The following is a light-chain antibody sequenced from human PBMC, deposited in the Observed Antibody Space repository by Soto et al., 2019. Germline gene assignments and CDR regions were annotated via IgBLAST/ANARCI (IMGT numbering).Light chain of an antibody. CDR1: QSVSSTY. V-gene: IGKV3-20*01. J-gene: IGKJ4*01. CDR3: QQYVTSPLT. Sequence: EIVLTQSPGTLSLSPGERATLSCRASQSVSSTYLAGYQQTPGQAPRLLIYGASSRATGIPDRFSGSGSGTDFTLTISRLEPEDFAVYYCQQYVTSPLTFGGGTKVEI. CDR2: GAS.